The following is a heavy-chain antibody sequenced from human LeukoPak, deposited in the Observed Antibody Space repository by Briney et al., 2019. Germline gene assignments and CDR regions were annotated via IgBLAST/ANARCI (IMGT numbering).Heavy chain of an antibody. CDR1: GFTFSDYY. CDR2: IKQDGSEK. J-gene: IGHJ6*03. Sequence: GGSLRLSCAASGFTFSDYYMSWVRQAPGKGLEWVANIKQDGSEKYYVDSVKGRFTISRDNAKNSLYLQMNSLRAEDTAVYYCAREVYSSGWSDFYYYYYMDVWGKGTTVTVSS. D-gene: IGHD6-19*01. V-gene: IGHV3-7*01. CDR3: AREVYSSGWSDFYYYYYMDV.